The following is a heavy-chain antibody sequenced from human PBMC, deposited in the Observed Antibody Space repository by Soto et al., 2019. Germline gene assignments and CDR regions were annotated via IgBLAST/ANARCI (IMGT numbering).Heavy chain of an antibody. CDR2: IMPIFGTA. V-gene: IGHV1-69*01. Sequence: QVQLVQSGAEVNKPGSSVTVSCKASGGTFSSYAISWVRQAPGQGLEWMGGIMPIFGTANYAQKFQGRVTITAAAFTKRAYIAVGSLEPEERGVDDCAMSYYDILIGRVTSCAPLYGIGVWGQGTKVTVPS. J-gene: IGHJ6*01. D-gene: IGHD3-9*01. CDR3: AMSYYDILIGRVTSCAPLYGIGV. CDR1: GGTFSSYA.